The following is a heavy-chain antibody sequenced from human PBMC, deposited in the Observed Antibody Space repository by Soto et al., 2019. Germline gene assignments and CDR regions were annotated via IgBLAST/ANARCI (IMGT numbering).Heavy chain of an antibody. D-gene: IGHD3-10*01. Sequence: QITLKESGPTLVKPTQTLTLTCTFSGFSLSTHAVGVGWIRQPPGKALAWVALVYCDDDKRSNICLKSRLAVTKDASQNQVVLTMTHMAPVYTATYYCAHVASGEFVVSFGYWGQGTRVTFSS. CDR3: AHVASGEFVVSFGY. V-gene: IGHV2-5*02. CDR2: VYCDDDK. J-gene: IGHJ4*02. CDR1: GFSLSTHAVG.